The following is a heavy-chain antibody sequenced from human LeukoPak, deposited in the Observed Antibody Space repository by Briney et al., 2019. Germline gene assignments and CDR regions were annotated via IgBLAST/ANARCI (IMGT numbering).Heavy chain of an antibody. CDR2: IYYSGST. CDR3: TTGVRSRDYDYVWGSRPSDYFYYGMDF. D-gene: IGHD3-16*01. J-gene: IGHJ6*02. Sequence: PSETLSLTCTVSGGSISSYYWSWIRQPPGKGLEWIGYIYYSGSTNYNPSLKSRVTISVDTSKNQFSLKLSSVTAADTAVYYCTTGVRSRDYDYVWGSRPSDYFYYGMDFWGQGTTVTVSS. V-gene: IGHV4-59*01. CDR1: GGSISSYY.